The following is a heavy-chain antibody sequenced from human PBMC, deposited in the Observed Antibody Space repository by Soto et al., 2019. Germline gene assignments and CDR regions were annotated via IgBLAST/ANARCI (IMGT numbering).Heavy chain of an antibody. CDR3: AKGVAGTYYYYGMDV. D-gene: IGHD6-19*01. V-gene: IGHV3-30*18. Sequence: QVQLVESGGGVVQPGRSLRLSCAASGFTFSSYGMHWVRQAPGKGLEWVAVISHDGSNKYYADSVKGRFTISRDNSKNTLYLQMNSLRAEDTAVYYCAKGVAGTYYYYGMDVWGQGTTVTVSS. J-gene: IGHJ6*02. CDR2: ISHDGSNK. CDR1: GFTFSSYG.